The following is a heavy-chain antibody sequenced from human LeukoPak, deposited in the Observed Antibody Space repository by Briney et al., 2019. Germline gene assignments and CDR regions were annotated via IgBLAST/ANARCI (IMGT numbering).Heavy chain of an antibody. D-gene: IGHD2-2*01. V-gene: IGHV1-2*02. J-gene: IGHJ4*02. CDR3: ARLADCSSSSCRSFDY. CDR2: IHPNSGFT. CDR1: GSPFTAYY. Sequence: ASVTVSYTASGSPFTAYYLHWVRQAPGQGLEWMGWIHPNSGFTNNAQKFQGRVTMTRDTSISTAYMELSRLRADDTAVYYCARLADCSSSSCRSFDYWGQGTLVTVSS.